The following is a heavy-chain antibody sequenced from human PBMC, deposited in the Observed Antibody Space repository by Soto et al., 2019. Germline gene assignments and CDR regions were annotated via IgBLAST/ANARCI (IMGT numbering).Heavy chain of an antibody. V-gene: IGHV4-39*01. CDR2: IYYSGST. CDR3: ARHISRGDYDFWSGRINWFDP. CDR1: GGSISSSSYY. J-gene: IGHJ5*02. Sequence: SETLSLTCTVSGGSISSSSYYWGWIRQPPGKGLEWIGSIYYSGSTYYNPSLKSRVTISVDTSKNQFSLKLSSVTAADTAVYYCARHISRGDYDFWSGRINWFDPRGQGTLVTVSS. D-gene: IGHD3-3*01.